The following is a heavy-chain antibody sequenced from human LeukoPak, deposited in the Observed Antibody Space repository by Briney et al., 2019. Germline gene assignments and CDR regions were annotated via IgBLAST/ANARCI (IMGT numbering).Heavy chain of an antibody. D-gene: IGHD2-2*01. CDR2: IKKDGSEK. Sequence: GGSLRLSCAASGFIFSSYWMHWVRQAPGKGLEWVANIKKDGSEKYYVDSVKGRFTIFRDNAKNSLYLQMNSLRAEDTAVYYCARDRCSSISCFALDYWGQGTLVTVSS. J-gene: IGHJ4*02. CDR1: GFIFSSYW. V-gene: IGHV3-7*01. CDR3: ARDRCSSISCFALDY.